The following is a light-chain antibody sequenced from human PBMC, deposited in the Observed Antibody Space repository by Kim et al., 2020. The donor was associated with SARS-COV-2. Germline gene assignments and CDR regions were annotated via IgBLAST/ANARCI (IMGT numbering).Light chain of an antibody. CDR1: SNNVGNQG. V-gene: IGLV10-54*04. Sequence: QAGLPQPPSVSKGLRQTATLTCTGNSNNVGNQGAAWLQQHQGHPPKLLSYRNNNRPAGISERFSASRSRNTASLTIIGLQVEDEADYYCSAWDSSLSAWVCGGVTQLTVL. CDR2: RNN. J-gene: IGLJ3*02. CDR3: SAWDSSLSAWV.